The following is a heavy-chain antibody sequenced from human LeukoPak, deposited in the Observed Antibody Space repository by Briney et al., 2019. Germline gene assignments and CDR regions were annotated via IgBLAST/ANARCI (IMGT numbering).Heavy chain of an antibody. D-gene: IGHD1-26*01. V-gene: IGHV1-2*06. CDR3: TRESGSYHGNDY. Sequence: ASVKVSCKASGYTFTGYYMHWVRQAPGQGLERMGRINPNNGATNYAQKLQGRVTITGDTSISTAYMELSSLRSDDTAVYYCTRESGSYHGNDYWGQGTQVTVSS. CDR1: GYTFTGYY. J-gene: IGHJ4*02. CDR2: INPNNGAT.